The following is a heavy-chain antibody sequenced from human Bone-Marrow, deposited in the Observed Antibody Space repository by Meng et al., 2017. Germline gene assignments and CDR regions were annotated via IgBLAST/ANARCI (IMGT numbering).Heavy chain of an antibody. CDR1: GGSFSDYY. V-gene: IGHV4-34*01. CDR3: ARGPTTMAHDFDY. J-gene: IGHJ4*02. CDR2: INHSGST. D-gene: IGHD4-11*01. Sequence: QVQLKQWGAGLLTPSETLSLTCVVSGGSFSDYYWSWIRQPPGKGMEWIGEINHSGSTNYKPSLESRATISVDTSQNNLSLKLSSVTAADSAVYYCARGPTTMAHDFDYWGQGTLVTVSS.